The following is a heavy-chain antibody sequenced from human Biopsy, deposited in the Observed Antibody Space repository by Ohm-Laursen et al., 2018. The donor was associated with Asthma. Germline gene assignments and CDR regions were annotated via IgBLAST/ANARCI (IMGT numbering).Heavy chain of an antibody. Sequence: SVKVSCKPPGCNFISFAIRWVRQAPGQGLEWMGWVNTGNGNTKYSQKFQGRVTITRDTSASTAYMELRSLRSEDTATYYCARTYYDFLTGQVKDVFGVWGQGTMVTVSS. J-gene: IGHJ3*01. V-gene: IGHV1-3*04. D-gene: IGHD3-9*01. CDR1: GCNFISFA. CDR2: VNTGNGNT. CDR3: ARTYYDFLTGQVKDVFGV.